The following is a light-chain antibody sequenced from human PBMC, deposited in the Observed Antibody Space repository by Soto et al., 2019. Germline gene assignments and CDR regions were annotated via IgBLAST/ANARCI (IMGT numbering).Light chain of an antibody. V-gene: IGLV1-40*01. CDR3: QSYDSSLRGSV. J-gene: IGLJ2*01. Sequence: QSVLTQPPSVSGAPGQRVTISCTGSSSNVGAPYDVHWYQLLPGAAPKLLIYGNSNRPSGVPDRLSGSKSGTSASLAITGLQAEDEADYYCQSYDSSLRGSVFGGGTKLTVL. CDR2: GNS. CDR1: SSNVGAPYD.